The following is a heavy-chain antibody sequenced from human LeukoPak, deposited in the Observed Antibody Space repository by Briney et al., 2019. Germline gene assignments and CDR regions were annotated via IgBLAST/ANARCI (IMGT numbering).Heavy chain of an antibody. CDR2: IWPSDSDT. CDR3: ASGGVGDSLYRLAFDI. V-gene: IGHV5-51*01. CDR1: ANHFNRHW. Sequence: GESLKISCKGSANHFNRHWIAWVRQKPGRGLEWMGIIWPSDSDTRYRPSFEGLIAISAHKSLNTAYLQWNSLKASDSAMYYCASGGVGDSLYRLAFDIWGQGTLVTVSS. D-gene: IGHD1-26*01. J-gene: IGHJ3*02.